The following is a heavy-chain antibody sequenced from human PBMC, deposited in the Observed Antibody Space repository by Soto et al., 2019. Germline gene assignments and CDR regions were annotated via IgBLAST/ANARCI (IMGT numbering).Heavy chain of an antibody. Sequence: EVQLVESGGGLVKPGGSLRLSCAASGFTFSNVWMNWVRQAPGKGLEWVGRIKSKTDGGTTDYAAPVKGRFTISRDDSKNTLYLQMNSLKTAATAVYYCPPLTMKYSSRWYEFSDWGQGTLVHVSS. V-gene: IGHV3-15*07. CDR2: IKSKTDGGTT. CDR3: PPLTMKYSSRWYEFSD. CDR1: GFTFSNVW. J-gene: IGHJ1*01. D-gene: IGHD6-13*01.